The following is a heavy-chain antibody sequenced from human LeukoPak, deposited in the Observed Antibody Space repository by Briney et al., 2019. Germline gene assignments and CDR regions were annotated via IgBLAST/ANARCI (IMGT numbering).Heavy chain of an antibody. J-gene: IGHJ6*03. CDR1: GRSLSNYY. CDR3: ARVIEGGYSYGSYYYYMDV. V-gene: IGHV4-59*01. Sequence: SQTLSLTCIVYGRSLSNYYWSWIRQPPGKGMEWIGFIHYSGSNTYHTSPRSRVTISGATSKNQFSLKLSSVTAADTAVYYCARVIEGGYSYGSYYYYMDVWGKGTTVTISS. D-gene: IGHD5-18*01. CDR2: IHYSGSN.